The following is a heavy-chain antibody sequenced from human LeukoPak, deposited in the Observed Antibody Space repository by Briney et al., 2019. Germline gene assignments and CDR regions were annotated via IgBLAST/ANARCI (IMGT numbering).Heavy chain of an antibody. D-gene: IGHD5-12*01. CDR2: IRGDADDT. V-gene: IGHV3-23*01. Sequence: PGGSLRLSCAASGFTFRSYSMAWVRLAPGKGLEWVSVIRGDADDTSYADSVKGRFTISRDNSKNTLFLQMDGLRVEDTAVYYCATSGFSGYDHPSWGQGTLVTVSS. CDR3: ATSGFSGYDHPS. CDR1: GFTFRSYS. J-gene: IGHJ5*02.